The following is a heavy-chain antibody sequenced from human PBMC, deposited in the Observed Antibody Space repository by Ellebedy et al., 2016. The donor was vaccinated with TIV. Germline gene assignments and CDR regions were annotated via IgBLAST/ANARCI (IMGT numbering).Heavy chain of an antibody. CDR1: GGTFSSYA. V-gene: IGHV1-69*13. Sequence: SVKVSXXASGGTFSSYAISWVRQAPGQGLEWMGGIIPIFGTANYAQKFQGRVTITADESTSTAYMELSSLRSEDTAVYYCARVTLWFGESTFDYWGQGTLVTVSS. CDR2: IIPIFGTA. D-gene: IGHD3-10*01. J-gene: IGHJ4*02. CDR3: ARVTLWFGESTFDY.